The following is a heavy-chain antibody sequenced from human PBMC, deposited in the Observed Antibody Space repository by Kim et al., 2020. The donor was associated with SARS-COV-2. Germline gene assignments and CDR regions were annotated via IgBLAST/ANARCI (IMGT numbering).Heavy chain of an antibody. CDR3: ARGSEDFEYGDDPFDY. CDR2: IKQDGSEK. V-gene: IGHV3-7*01. CDR1: GFTFSSYW. D-gene: IGHD4-17*01. Sequence: GGSLRLSCAASGFTFSSYWMSWVRQAPGKGLEWVANIKQDGSEKYYVDSVKGRFTISRDNAKNSLYLQMNSLRAEDTAVYYCARGSEDFEYGDDPFDYWGQGTLVTVSS. J-gene: IGHJ4*02.